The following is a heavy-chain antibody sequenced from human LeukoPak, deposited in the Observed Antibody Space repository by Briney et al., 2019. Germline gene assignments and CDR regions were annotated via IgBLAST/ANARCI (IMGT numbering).Heavy chain of an antibody. Sequence: GESLKISCKGSGYSFTSYWIGWVRQMPGKGLEWMGIIYPGDSDTRYSPSFQGQVTITGDKSISTAYLQWSSLKASDTAMYYYARHAVYYGSGNRAFDIWGQGTMVTVSS. J-gene: IGHJ3*02. D-gene: IGHD3-10*01. CDR2: IYPGDSDT. CDR1: GYSFTSYW. V-gene: IGHV5-51*01. CDR3: ARHAVYYGSGNRAFDI.